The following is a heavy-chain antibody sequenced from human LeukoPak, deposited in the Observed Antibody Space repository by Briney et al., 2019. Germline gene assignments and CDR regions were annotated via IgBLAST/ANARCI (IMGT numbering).Heavy chain of an antibody. CDR1: GDSVSSNTVT. CDR3: VRVTGGVFDY. Sequence: SQTLSLTCPTSGDSVSSNTVTWNWIRQSPSRGLEWLGRTYYRSKWSNDYAVSVKSRIIINPDTSKNQFSLQLDSVTPEDTAVYYCVRVTGGVFDYWGPGTLVTVSS. D-gene: IGHD2-8*02. J-gene: IGHJ4*02. V-gene: IGHV6-1*01. CDR2: TYYRSKWSN.